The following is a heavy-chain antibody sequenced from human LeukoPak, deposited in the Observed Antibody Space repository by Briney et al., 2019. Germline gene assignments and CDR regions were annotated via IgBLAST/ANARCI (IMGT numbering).Heavy chain of an antibody. J-gene: IGHJ3*02. D-gene: IGHD3-22*01. V-gene: IGHV4-61*08. CDR2: IYYSGST. CDR3: ARTRVLSDYYDSSGYDQSAFDI. CDR1: GGSISSGDYY. Sequence: SETLSLTCTVSGGSISSGDYYWSWIRQPPGKGLEWIGYIYYSGSTNYNPSLKSRVTISVDTSKNQFSLKLSSVTAADTAVYYCARTRVLSDYYDSSGYDQSAFDIWGQGTMVTVSS.